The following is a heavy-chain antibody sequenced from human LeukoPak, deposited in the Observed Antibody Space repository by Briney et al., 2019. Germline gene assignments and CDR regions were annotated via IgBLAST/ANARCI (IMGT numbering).Heavy chain of an antibody. CDR1: GGSITSYY. Sequence: KPSETLSLTCTVSGGSITSYYWNWIRQPPGKGLEWIGYIHYSGSTNYNPSLKSRVTISVDTSKNQFSLKLSSVTAADTAVYYCARAHGQQLPHYWGQGTLVTVSS. CDR3: ARAHGQQLPHY. J-gene: IGHJ4*02. CDR2: IHYSGST. V-gene: IGHV4-59*01. D-gene: IGHD6-13*01.